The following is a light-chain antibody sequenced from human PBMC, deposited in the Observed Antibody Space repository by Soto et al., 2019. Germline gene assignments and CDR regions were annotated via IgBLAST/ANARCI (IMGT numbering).Light chain of an antibody. Sequence: EIVLTQSPGTLSLSPGERATLSCRASQSVSRSYLAWYQQKPGQAPRLLIYGASSRATGIPDRFSGSGSGTDFTLTISRLEPEDFAVYYCQQYGSPVTFGHGTKLEIK. CDR3: QQYGSPVT. V-gene: IGKV3-20*01. CDR2: GAS. CDR1: QSVSRSY. J-gene: IGKJ2*01.